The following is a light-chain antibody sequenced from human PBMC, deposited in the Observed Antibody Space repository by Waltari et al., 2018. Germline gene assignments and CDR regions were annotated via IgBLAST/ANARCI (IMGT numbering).Light chain of an antibody. V-gene: IGLV2-11*01. J-gene: IGLJ3*02. CDR3: CSYAGGYTWV. CDR2: DVT. Sequence: QSALTQPRSVSGSPGQSVTISCTGTSSDIGAYDYVSWYQQHPGKVPKLMIYDVTKRPSGFPDRFSGSKSGNTASLTISGLQAEDEADYFCCSYAGGYTWVFGGGAKLTVL. CDR1: SSDIGAYDY.